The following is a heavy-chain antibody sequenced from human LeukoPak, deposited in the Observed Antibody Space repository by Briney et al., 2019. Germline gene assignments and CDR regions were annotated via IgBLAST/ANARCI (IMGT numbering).Heavy chain of an antibody. D-gene: IGHD3-22*01. J-gene: IGHJ6*02. CDR3: AKDFPHYYEVPHGMDV. Sequence: SGGSLRLSCAASGFGFGQYEMNWVRQAPGKGLEWIAYISARAGTIYYGDSAEGRFTISRDDAKNSLYLQMNGLRVEDTAIYYCAKDFPHYYEVPHGMDVWGQGTTVTV. CDR1: GFGFGQYE. V-gene: IGHV3-48*03. CDR2: ISARAGTI.